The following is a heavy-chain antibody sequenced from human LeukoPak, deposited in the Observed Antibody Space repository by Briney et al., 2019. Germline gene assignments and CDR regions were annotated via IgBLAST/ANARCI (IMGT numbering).Heavy chain of an antibody. J-gene: IGHJ4*02. Sequence: GGSLRLSCAASGFTFSSYGMHWVRQAPGKGLEWVAVISYDGSNKYYADSVKGRFTISRDNSKNTLYLQMNSLRAEDTAVYYCASYYDSSGYYLGYFDYWGQGTLVTVSS. V-gene: IGHV3-30*03. CDR1: GFTFSSYG. D-gene: IGHD3-22*01. CDR2: ISYDGSNK. CDR3: ASYYDSSGYYLGYFDY.